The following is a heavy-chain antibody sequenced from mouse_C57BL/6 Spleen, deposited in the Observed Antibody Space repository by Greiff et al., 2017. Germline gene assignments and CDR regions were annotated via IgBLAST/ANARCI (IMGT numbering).Heavy chain of an antibody. CDR3: ARGEGGY. CDR1: GYSFTGYY. J-gene: IGHJ2*01. CDR2: INPSTGGT. V-gene: IGHV1-42*01. Sequence: EVKLVESGPELVKPGASVKISCKASGYSFTGYYMNWVKQSPEKSLEWIGEINPSTGGTTYNQKFKAKATLTVDKSSSTAYMQLKSLTSEDSAVYYCARGEGGYWGQGTTLTVSS.